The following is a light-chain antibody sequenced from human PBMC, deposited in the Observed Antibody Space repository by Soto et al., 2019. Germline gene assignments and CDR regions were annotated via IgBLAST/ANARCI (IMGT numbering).Light chain of an antibody. CDR1: SSDVGGYNY. Sequence: QSVLTQPASVSGSPGQSITISCTGTSSDVGGYNYVSWFQQLPGKAPKLIIYEVSNRPSGVSNRFSGSKSGNTASLTISGLQAEDEAHYYCSSYTTSGTRLVFGGGTKLTVL. CDR3: SSYTTSGTRLV. CDR2: EVS. J-gene: IGLJ3*02. V-gene: IGLV2-14*01.